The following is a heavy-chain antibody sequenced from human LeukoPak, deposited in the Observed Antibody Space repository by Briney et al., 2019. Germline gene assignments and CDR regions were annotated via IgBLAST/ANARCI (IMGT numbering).Heavy chain of an antibody. CDR1: GGSISSYY. D-gene: IGHD7-27*01. CDR2: IYYSGSN. CDR3: ARVPANRVFMDY. J-gene: IGHJ4*02. Sequence: SETLSLTCTVSGGSISSYYWSWIRQPPGKGLEWIGYIYYSGSNNYNPSLKSRVTISVDTSKNQFSLKLSSVTAADTAVYYCARVPANRVFMDYSGQGTLVTVSS. V-gene: IGHV4-59*01.